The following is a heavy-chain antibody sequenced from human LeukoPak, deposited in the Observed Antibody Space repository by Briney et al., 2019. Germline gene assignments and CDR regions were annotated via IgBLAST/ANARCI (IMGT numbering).Heavy chain of an antibody. J-gene: IGHJ4*02. CDR1: GFTFSSYW. CDR2: IKQDGSEK. D-gene: IGHD3-3*01. CDR3: ARAPGITIFGVVIPLDY. V-gene: IGHV3-7*03. Sequence: GGSLRLSCAASGFTFSSYWMSWVRQAPGKGLEWVANIKQDGSEKYYVDSVKGRFTISRDNAKNSLYLQMNSLRAEDTAVYYCARAPGITIFGVVIPLDYWGQGTLVTVSS.